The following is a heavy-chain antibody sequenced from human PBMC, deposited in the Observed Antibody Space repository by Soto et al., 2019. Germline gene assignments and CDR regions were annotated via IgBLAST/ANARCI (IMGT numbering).Heavy chain of an antibody. CDR3: ARDRPTTFSADL. CDR1: GFTFTDHS. J-gene: IGHJ3*01. V-gene: IGHV3-48*04. D-gene: IGHD5-12*01. CDR2: INDISNAI. Sequence: EVQLVESGGGLVQPGGSLRLSCTASGFTFTDHSMNWVRHAPGKGLEWLSYINDISNAIHYVDSVKGRFAMSRDNAKKSVFLQMNSLRVEDTGVYYCARDRPTTFSADLWGQGTVVIVSS.